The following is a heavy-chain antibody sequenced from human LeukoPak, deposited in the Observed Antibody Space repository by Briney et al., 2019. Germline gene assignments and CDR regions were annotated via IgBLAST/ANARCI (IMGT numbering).Heavy chain of an antibody. J-gene: IGHJ4*02. Sequence: SVKVSCKASGGTFSTSAISWVRQAPGQGLEWMGGIIPIFGTTNYAQKFQGRVTITTDESTSTAYMELSSLRSEDTAVYYCAKSPGGYDSSGYYFFWGQGTLVTVSS. CDR1: GGTFSTSA. CDR2: IIPIFGTT. D-gene: IGHD3-22*01. CDR3: AKSPGGYDSSGYYFF. V-gene: IGHV1-69*05.